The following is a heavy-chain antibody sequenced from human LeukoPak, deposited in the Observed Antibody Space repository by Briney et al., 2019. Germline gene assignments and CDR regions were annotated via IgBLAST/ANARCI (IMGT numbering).Heavy chain of an antibody. CDR1: GFTFSSYE. CDR2: ISSSGSNI. D-gene: IGHD4-17*01. Sequence: GGSLRLSCAAPGFTFSSYEMHWVRQAPGKGLEGVSYISSSGSNIYYADSVKGRFTISRDNAKNSLYLQMNSLRAEDTAVYYCATVTLDYWGQGTLVTVSS. J-gene: IGHJ4*02. CDR3: ATVTLDY. V-gene: IGHV3-48*03.